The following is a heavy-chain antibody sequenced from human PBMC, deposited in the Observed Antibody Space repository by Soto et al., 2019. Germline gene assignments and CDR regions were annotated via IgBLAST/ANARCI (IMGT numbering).Heavy chain of an antibody. V-gene: IGHV1-69*13. CDR2: IIPIFGTA. Sequence: SVKVSCKASGGTFSSYAISWVRQAPGQGLEWMGGIIPIFGTANYAQKFQGRVTITADESTSTAYMELSSLRSEDTAVYYCASLKDYYYYYGMDVWGQGTTVTVSS. CDR3: ASLKDYYYYYGMDV. CDR1: GGTFSSYA. J-gene: IGHJ6*02.